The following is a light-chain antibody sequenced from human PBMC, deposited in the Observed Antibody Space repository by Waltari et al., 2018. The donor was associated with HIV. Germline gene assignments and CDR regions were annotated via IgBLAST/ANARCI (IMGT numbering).Light chain of an antibody. J-gene: IGLJ3*02. CDR1: SSDVTGYNC. Sequence: QSALTQPPSMSGSPGQSITISCTGPSSDVTGYNCVTWYQHPPDKAPKVIIYEVTRRPSGVSNRFSGSKSGNTASLTISGLLPEDEAEYFCVSYISSSTPEFGGGTKLTVL. CDR3: VSYISSSTPE. CDR2: EVT. V-gene: IGLV2-14*01.